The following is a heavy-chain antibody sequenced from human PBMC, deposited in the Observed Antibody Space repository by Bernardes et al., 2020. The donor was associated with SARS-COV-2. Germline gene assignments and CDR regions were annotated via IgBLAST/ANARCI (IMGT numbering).Heavy chain of an antibody. V-gene: IGHV3-21*01. Sequence: GSLRLSCAASGFIFSSYCLSWVRQAPGKGLEWVSSISSSSAYIYYADSVKGRFTISRDNAKNSLSLQMNSLRAEDTAVYYCAREPDYGGNVDYWGQGTLVTVSS. CDR3: AREPDYGGNVDY. CDR1: GFIFSSYC. J-gene: IGHJ4*02. D-gene: IGHD4-17*01. CDR2: ISSSSAYI.